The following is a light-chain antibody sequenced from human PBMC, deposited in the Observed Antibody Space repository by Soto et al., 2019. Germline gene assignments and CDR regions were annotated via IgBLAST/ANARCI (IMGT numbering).Light chain of an antibody. CDR1: SSNIGSNP. J-gene: IGLJ2*01. V-gene: IGLV1-44*01. Sequence: QSVLTQPPSASGTPGQRVTISCSGSSSNIGSNPVNWYQQFPGTAPKLLIYSSNQRPSGVPGRFSASKSGTSASLAISGLQSEDEAGYFCAAWDDSLNDVIFGGGTKLTVL. CDR3: AAWDDSLNDVI. CDR2: SSN.